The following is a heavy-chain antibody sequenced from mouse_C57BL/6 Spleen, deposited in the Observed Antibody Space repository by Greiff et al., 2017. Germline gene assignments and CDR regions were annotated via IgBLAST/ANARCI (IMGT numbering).Heavy chain of an antibody. D-gene: IGHD1-1*01. CDR3: TGVLRAMDY. CDR1: GFTFSNYW. Sequence: EVKLEESGGGLVQPGGSMKLSCVASGFTFSNYWLNWVRQSPEKGLEWVAQIRLKSDNYATHYAESVKGRFTISRDDSKSSVYLQMNNLRAEDTGIYYCTGVLRAMDYWGQGTSVTVSS. V-gene: IGHV6-3*01. CDR2: IRLKSDNYAT. J-gene: IGHJ4*01.